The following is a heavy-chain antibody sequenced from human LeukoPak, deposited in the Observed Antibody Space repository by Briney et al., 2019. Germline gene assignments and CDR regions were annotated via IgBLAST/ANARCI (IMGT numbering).Heavy chain of an antibody. D-gene: IGHD2/OR15-2a*01. CDR3: ARGVTSALSYYDGLDV. V-gene: IGHV4-34*01. CDR2: INHSGST. Sequence: SETLSLTCAVYVGSFSGYYWSWIRQTPGKGLEWIGEINHSGSTYYNPSLESRVTISVDPSKNQFFLNLHSVTAADTAVYYCARGVTSALSYYDGLDVWAQGTTVTVSS. J-gene: IGHJ6*02. CDR1: VGSFSGYY.